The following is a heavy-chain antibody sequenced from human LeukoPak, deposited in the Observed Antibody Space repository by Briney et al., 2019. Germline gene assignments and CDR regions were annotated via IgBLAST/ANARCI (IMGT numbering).Heavy chain of an antibody. CDR1: GYTFTGYY. D-gene: IGHD4-11*01. CDR2: INLNSGGT. CDR3: AKDAVTVATPYFDF. V-gene: IGHV1-2*02. Sequence: ASVKVSCKASGYTFTGYYVHWVRQAPGQGLEWMGWINLNSGGTTYAQNFQGRVTMTRDTSISTAYMELSRLRSDDTAVYFCAKDAVTVATPYFDFWGQGTLVTVSS. J-gene: IGHJ4*02.